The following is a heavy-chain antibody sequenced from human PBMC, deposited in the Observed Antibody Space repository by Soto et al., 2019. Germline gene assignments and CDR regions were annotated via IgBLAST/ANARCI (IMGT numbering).Heavy chain of an antibody. J-gene: IGHJ6*03. CDR2: ISGSTGTT. V-gene: IGHV3-23*01. CDR1: GFTFSNFA. D-gene: IGHD2-2*01. CDR3: AKDTSSSPYYMDV. Sequence: EVQVLESGGGSLQPGGSLRLSCAASGFTFSNFAMSWVRHAPGQGLEWVSEISGSTGTTYYADSVKGRFIISRDNSKNMVHLQMNSLRAEDTAVYYCAKDTSSSPYYMDVWGKGTTVTVSS.